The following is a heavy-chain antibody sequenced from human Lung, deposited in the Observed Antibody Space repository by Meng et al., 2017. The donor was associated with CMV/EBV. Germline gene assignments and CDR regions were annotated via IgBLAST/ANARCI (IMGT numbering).Heavy chain of an antibody. Sequence: FSVALMHWFRQASGRGLEWVGRIRTRTNNCATAYAASVKGRFTFSRDDSKNTAYLQMNSLKTEDTAVYYCTSRLFYGSGGPSFDPWGQGTLVTVSS. CDR1: FSVAL. CDR3: TSRLFYGSGGPSFDP. V-gene: IGHV3-73*01. CDR2: IRTRTNNCAT. J-gene: IGHJ5*02. D-gene: IGHD3-10*01.